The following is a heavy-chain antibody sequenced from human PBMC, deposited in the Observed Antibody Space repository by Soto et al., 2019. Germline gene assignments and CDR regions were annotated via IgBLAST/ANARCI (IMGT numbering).Heavy chain of an antibody. CDR1: GFIFSSYV. J-gene: IGHJ4*02. CDR2: ISGSGGST. Sequence: GGSLRLSCAASGFIFSSYVIHWVRQAPGKGLEWVSAISGSGGSTYYADSVKGRFTISRDNSKNTLYLQMNSLRAEDTAVYYCAKASSGWYSPLDYWGQGTLVTVSS. D-gene: IGHD6-19*01. CDR3: AKASSGWYSPLDY. V-gene: IGHV3-23*01.